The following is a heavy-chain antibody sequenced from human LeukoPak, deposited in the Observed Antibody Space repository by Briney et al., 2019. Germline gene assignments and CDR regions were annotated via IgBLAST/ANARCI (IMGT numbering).Heavy chain of an antibody. CDR1: GFTFSNYA. J-gene: IGHJ4*02. Sequence: GGSLRLSCAASGFTFSNYAMSWVRQAPGKGLEWISAISGSGGSTYYADSVKGRFTISRDNSKNTLYLQMNSLRAEDTAVYYCAKDPNPPRIAAAPYYFDYWGQGTLVTVSS. D-gene: IGHD6-13*01. CDR2: ISGSGGST. V-gene: IGHV3-23*01. CDR3: AKDPNPPRIAAAPYYFDY.